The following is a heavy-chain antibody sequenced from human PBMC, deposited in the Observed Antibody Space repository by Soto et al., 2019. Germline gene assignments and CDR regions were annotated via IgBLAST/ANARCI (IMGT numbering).Heavy chain of an antibody. V-gene: IGHV4-34*01. CDR2: INHSGNT. J-gene: IGHJ5*02. D-gene: IGHD2-21*01. Sequence: SETLSLTCAVYGASLSDNYCNWLRQPPGKGLEWIGEINHSGNTNYNPSLRSRVTISIDTSKNQLSLNLRSVSAADTAVYYCARGRGEFDAWGRGTPLTVSS. CDR3: ARGRGEFDA. CDR1: GASLSDNY.